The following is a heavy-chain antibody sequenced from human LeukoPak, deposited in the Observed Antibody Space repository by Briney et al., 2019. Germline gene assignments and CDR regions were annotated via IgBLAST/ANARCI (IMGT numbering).Heavy chain of an antibody. V-gene: IGHV3-7*01. Sequence: GGSLRLSCAASGFTFSSYWMSWVRQAPGKGLEWVANIKEDGSEKYYVDSVKGRFTISRDNAKNSLYLQMNSLRAEDTAVYYCARAAYCGADCYSFDYWGQGTLVTVSS. CDR3: ARAAYCGADCYSFDY. CDR2: IKEDGSEK. CDR1: GFTFSSYW. J-gene: IGHJ4*02. D-gene: IGHD2-21*02.